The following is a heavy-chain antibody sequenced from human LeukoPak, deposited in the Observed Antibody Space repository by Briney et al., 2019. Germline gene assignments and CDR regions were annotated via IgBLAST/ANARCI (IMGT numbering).Heavy chain of an antibody. V-gene: IGHV4-34*01. CDR3: ARQISNCSGGSCYSKYYYYGMDV. Sequence: SETLSLTCAVYGGSFNGYYWSWIRQPPGKGLEWIGEINHSGSTNYNPSLKSRVTISVDTSKNQFSLKLSSVTAADTAVYYCARQISNCSGGSCYSKYYYYGMDVWGQGTTVTVSS. CDR1: GGSFNGYY. CDR2: INHSGST. J-gene: IGHJ6*02. D-gene: IGHD2-15*01.